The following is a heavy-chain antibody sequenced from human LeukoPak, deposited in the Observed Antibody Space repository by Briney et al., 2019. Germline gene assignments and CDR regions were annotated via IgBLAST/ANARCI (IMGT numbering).Heavy chain of an antibody. D-gene: IGHD3-3*02. CDR3: ARAFYPGYYSYMAV. J-gene: IGHJ6*03. CDR2: IYYSGST. Sequence: PSETLSLTCTVSGGSISPYYCSWIRRPPGKGLEWIGYIYYSGSTNYNPSLKSRVTISVDTSKNQFSLKLSSVTAADTAVYYCARAFYPGYYSYMAVWGKGTTVTVSS. CDR1: GGSISPYY. V-gene: IGHV4-59*01.